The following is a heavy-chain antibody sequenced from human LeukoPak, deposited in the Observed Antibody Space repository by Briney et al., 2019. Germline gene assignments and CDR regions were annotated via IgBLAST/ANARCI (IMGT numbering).Heavy chain of an antibody. CDR3: ARGQVATAIIDY. D-gene: IGHD2-21*02. CDR1: GGSISSYY. J-gene: IGHJ4*02. CDR2: IYYSGST. Sequence: SETLSLTCAVSGGSISSYYWSWIRQPPGKGLEWIGYIYYSGSTNYNPSLKSRVTISVDTSKNQFSLKLSSVTAADTAVYYCARGQVATAIIDYWGQGTLVTVSS. V-gene: IGHV4-59*01.